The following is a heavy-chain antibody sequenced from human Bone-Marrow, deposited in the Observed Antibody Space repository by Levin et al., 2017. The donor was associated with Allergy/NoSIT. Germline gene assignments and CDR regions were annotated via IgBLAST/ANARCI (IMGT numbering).Heavy chain of an antibody. J-gene: IGHJ4*02. V-gene: IGHV4-34*01. CDR2: INHSGST. CDR1: GGSFSGYY. Sequence: SCAVYGGSFSGYYWSWIRQPPGKGLEWIGEINHSGSTNYNPSLKSRLTISVDTSKNQFSLKLSSVTAADTAVYYCARGTVTALRKKRDLYFDYWGQGTLVTVSS. CDR3: ARGTVTALRKKRDLYFDY. D-gene: IGHD4-17*01.